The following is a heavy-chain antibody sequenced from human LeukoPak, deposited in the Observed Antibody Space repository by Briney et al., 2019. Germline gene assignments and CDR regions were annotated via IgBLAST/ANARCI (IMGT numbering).Heavy chain of an antibody. D-gene: IGHD6-25*01. J-gene: IGHJ4*02. V-gene: IGHV4-59*01. Sequence: SETLSLTCTVSGGSISSYYWSWIRQPPGKGLGWIGYIYYSGSTNYNPSLKSRVTLSVDTSKNQFSLKLSSVTAADTAVYYCARRRPYFDYWGQGTLVTVSS. CDR1: GGSISSYY. CDR3: ARRRPYFDY. CDR2: IYYSGST.